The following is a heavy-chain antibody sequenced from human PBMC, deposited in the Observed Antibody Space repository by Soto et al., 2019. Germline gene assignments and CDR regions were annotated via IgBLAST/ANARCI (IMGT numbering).Heavy chain of an antibody. CDR3: AHRGIGQELVRGAFDI. CDR1: GFSLSTSRVG. J-gene: IGHJ3*02. V-gene: IGHV2-5*02. D-gene: IGHD6-13*01. CDR2: IYWDDDK. Sequence: QITLKESGPTLVKPTQTLTLTCTFSGFSLSTSRVGVGWIRQPPGKALEWLALIYWDDDKRYSPSLKTMLTITEDTSKNQVVLRMTNMDPVDTATYYCAHRGIGQELVRGAFDIWGQGTMVTVSS.